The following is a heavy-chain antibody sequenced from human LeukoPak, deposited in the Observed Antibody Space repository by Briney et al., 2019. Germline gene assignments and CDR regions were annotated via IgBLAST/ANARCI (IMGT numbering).Heavy chain of an antibody. V-gene: IGHV4-59*01. CDR2: IYYSGST. Sequence: PSETLSLTCTVSGGSISSYYWSWIRQPPGKGLEWIGYIYYSGSTNYNPSLKSRVTISVDTSKNQFSLKLSSVTAADTAVYYCARGRGSGSYYFGYWGQGTLVTVSS. D-gene: IGHD1-26*01. CDR1: GGSISSYY. CDR3: ARGRGSGSYYFGY. J-gene: IGHJ4*02.